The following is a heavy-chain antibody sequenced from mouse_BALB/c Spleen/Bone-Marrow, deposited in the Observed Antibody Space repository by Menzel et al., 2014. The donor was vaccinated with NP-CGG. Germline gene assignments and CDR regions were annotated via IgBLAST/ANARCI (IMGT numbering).Heavy chain of an antibody. CDR3: ARSRTGTYFDY. J-gene: IGHJ2*01. CDR1: GYTFTSYR. V-gene: IGHV1-4*01. CDR2: INPSTGYT. D-gene: IGHD4-1*01. Sequence: VQLQQSGAELAKPGASVKMSCKASGYTFTSYRMHWVKQRPGQGLEWIGYINPSTGYTEYNQKFEDKATLTADKSSSTAYMQLSSLTSEDSAVYYCARSRTGTYFDYWGQGTTLTVSS.